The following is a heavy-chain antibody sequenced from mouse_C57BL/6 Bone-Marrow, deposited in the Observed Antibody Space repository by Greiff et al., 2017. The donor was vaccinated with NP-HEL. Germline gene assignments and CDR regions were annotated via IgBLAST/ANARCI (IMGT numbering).Heavy chain of an antibody. Sequence: QVQLKQPGAELVKPGASVKLSCKASGYTFTSYWMQWVKQRPGQGLEWIGEIDPSDSYTNYNQKFKGKATLTVDTSSSTAYMQLSSLTSEDSAVYYCARRVFSPFDYWGQGTTLTVSS. CDR3: ARRVFSPFDY. J-gene: IGHJ2*01. CDR1: GYTFTSYW. CDR2: IDPSDSYT. D-gene: IGHD6-2*01. V-gene: IGHV1-50*01.